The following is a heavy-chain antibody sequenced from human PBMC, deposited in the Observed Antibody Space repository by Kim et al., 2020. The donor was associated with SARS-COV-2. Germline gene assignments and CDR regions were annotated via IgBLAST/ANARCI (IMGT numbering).Heavy chain of an antibody. CDR2: ISYDGHNI. V-gene: IGHV3-30*18. CDR3: VKAIRGVGLDS. D-gene: IGHD2-8*02. CDR1: GFIFRNSG. Sequence: GGSLRLSCAASGFIFRNSGMHWVRQAPDKGPDWVALISYDGHNIYYADSVKVRFTISRDNANNTLYLQMNSLRAEDSGVYYCVKAIRGVGLDSWGQGTPVTVSS. J-gene: IGHJ4*02.